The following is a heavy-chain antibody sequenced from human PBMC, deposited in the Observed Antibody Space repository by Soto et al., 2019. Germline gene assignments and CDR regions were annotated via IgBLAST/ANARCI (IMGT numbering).Heavy chain of an antibody. J-gene: IGHJ5*02. D-gene: IGHD1-26*01. Sequence: VHLVQSGAEVKKPGAAVQDSCKSYGHTFTSHGLPWVRQAPAQRLEWMGWINTGTGHTQYSERFQGRVTVITDPAASTGDLEVSSLRSEDAAVYYCAIMRGLGASHGFGPWGQGTLVTVSS. CDR2: INTGTGHT. CDR3: AIMRGLGASHGFGP. V-gene: IGHV1-3*04. CDR1: GHTFTSHG.